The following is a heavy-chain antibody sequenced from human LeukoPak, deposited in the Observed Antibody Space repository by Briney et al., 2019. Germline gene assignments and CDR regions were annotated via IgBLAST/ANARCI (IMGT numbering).Heavy chain of an antibody. CDR3: ARDRTVTRASPRARAGGY. CDR1: GYTFTSYG. Sequence: ASVKVSCKASGYTFTSYGISWVRQAPGQGLEWMGWISAYNSNTNYAQKLQGRVTMTTDTSTSTAYMELRSLRSDDTAVYYCARDRTVTRASPRARAGGYWGQGTLVTVSS. V-gene: IGHV1-18*01. D-gene: IGHD4-17*01. CDR2: ISAYNSNT. J-gene: IGHJ4*02.